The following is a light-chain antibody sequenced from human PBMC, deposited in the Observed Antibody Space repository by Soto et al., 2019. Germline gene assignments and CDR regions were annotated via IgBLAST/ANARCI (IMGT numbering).Light chain of an antibody. CDR2: AAS. CDR3: QKYNSVPLT. J-gene: IGKJ4*01. V-gene: IGKV1-27*01. Sequence: DIQMTQSPSSLSASVGDRVTISCRASHGISNYLAWYQHKSGKVPQPLSYAASTLQSGVPSRFSGSGSGTDFTLTISSLQPEDVASYYCQKYNSVPLTFGGGTKVMIK. CDR1: HGISNY.